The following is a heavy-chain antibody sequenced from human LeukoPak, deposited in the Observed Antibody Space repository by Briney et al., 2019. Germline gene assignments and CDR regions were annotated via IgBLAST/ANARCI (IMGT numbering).Heavy chain of an antibody. V-gene: IGHV1-18*01. J-gene: IGHJ3*02. CDR3: ARDTHRTSDAFDI. Sequence: GASVKVSCKASGYTLSSYGISWVRQAPGQGLEWMGWISGYNGNTNYAEKLQGRVTMTTDTSTSTVYMELRSLRSADTAVYYCARDTHRTSDAFDIWGQGTMVTVSS. CDR2: ISGYNGNT. CDR1: GYTLSSYG.